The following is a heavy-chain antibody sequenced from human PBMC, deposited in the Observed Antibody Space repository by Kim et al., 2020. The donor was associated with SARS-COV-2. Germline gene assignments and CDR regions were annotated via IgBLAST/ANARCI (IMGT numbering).Heavy chain of an antibody. D-gene: IGHD3-3*01. Sequence: QKFQGRVTMTEDTSTDTAYMELSSLRSEDTAVYYCASTGGVYDFWSGYHHWGQGTLVTVSS. J-gene: IGHJ5*02. V-gene: IGHV1-24*01. CDR3: ASTGGVYDFWSGYHH.